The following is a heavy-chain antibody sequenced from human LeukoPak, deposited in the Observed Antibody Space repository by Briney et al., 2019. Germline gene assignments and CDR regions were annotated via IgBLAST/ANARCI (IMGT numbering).Heavy chain of an antibody. CDR3: ASRDYYDSSGYHDAFDI. V-gene: IGHV3-30*14. CDR1: GFTFSSYA. D-gene: IGHD3-22*01. Sequence: GGSLRLSCAASGFTFSSYAMHWVRQAPGKGLEWVAVISYDGSNKYYADSVKGRFTISRDNSKNTLYLQMNSLRAEDTAVYYCASRDYYDSSGYHDAFDIWGQGTMVTVSS. CDR2: ISYDGSNK. J-gene: IGHJ3*02.